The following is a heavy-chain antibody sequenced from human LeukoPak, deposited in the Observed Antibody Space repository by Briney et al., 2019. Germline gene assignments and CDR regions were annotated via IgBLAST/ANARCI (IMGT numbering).Heavy chain of an antibody. CDR1: GGSISSGGYY. D-gene: IGHD5-18*01. V-gene: IGHV4-31*03. CDR3: ARLGYSYGYVDY. Sequence: PSETLSLTCTVSGGSISSGGYYWSWIRQHPGKGLEWIGYIYYSGSTYDNPSLKSRVTISVDTSKNQFSLKLSSVTAADTAVYYCARLGYSYGYVDYWGQGTLVTVSS. J-gene: IGHJ4*02. CDR2: IYYSGST.